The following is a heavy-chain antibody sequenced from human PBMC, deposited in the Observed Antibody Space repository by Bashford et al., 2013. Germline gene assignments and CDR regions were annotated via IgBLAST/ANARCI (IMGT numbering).Heavy chain of an antibody. V-gene: IGHV1-18*01. D-gene: IGHD2-8*02. J-gene: IGHJ4*02. CDR3: ARARRCTGGVCYLSDY. Sequence: WVRQAPGQGLEWMGWISAYNGNTNYAQKLQGRVTMTTDTSTSTAYMELRSLRSDDTAVYYCARARRCTGGVCYLSDYWGQGTLVTVSS. CDR2: ISAYNGNT.